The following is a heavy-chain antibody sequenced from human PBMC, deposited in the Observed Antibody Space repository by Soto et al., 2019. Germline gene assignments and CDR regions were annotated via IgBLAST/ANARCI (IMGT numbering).Heavy chain of an antibody. V-gene: IGHV4-59*01. Sequence: SETLSLTCTASGGSIGTYYWSWIRQSPGKGLEWIANIYYSGTINYNPSLKSQVTISMDTSKNQFSLTLSSVTAADTAVYYCARDSTDHWFDPWGQGTLVTVSS. J-gene: IGHJ5*02. CDR3: ARDSTDHWFDP. CDR2: IYYSGTI. CDR1: GGSIGTYY.